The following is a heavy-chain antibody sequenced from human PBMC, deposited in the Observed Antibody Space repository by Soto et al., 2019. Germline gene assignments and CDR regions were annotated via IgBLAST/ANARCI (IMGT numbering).Heavy chain of an antibody. V-gene: IGHV1-8*01. CDR2: MNPNSGNT. CDR3: AREKTSYGMDV. Sequence: QVQLVQSGAEVKKPAASVKVSCKASGYTFTSYDINWVRQATGQGLEWMGWMNPNSGNTGYAQKFQGRLTMTXXTSISTAYMELSSLRSEDTAVYYCAREKTSYGMDVWGQGTTVTVSS. CDR1: GYTFTSYD. J-gene: IGHJ6*02.